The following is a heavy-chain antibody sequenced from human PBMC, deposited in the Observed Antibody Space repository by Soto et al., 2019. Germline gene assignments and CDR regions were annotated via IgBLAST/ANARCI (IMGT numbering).Heavy chain of an antibody. CDR3: AVMITFGGVIVLDY. V-gene: IGHV4-59*01. CDR2: IYYSGST. CDR1: GGSISSYY. J-gene: IGHJ4*02. D-gene: IGHD3-16*02. Sequence: LSLTCTVSGGSISSYYWSWIRQPPGQGLEWIGYIYYSGSTNYNPSLKSRVTISVHTSKNQFSLKLSSVTAADTAVSYCAVMITFGGVIVLDYWGQGTLVTVSS.